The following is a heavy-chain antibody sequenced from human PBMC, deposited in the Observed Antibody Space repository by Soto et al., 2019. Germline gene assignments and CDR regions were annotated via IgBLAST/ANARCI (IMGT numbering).Heavy chain of an antibody. CDR3: AKGGLAGHGMDA. Sequence: QVQLVESGGGVVQPGRSLRLSCAASGFTFSNYGMHWVRQAPGKGLEWVAVTSYDGSTKYYADSVKGRFTISKDNSKNTVYLQMTSLRGEDTAVYYCAKGGLAGHGMDAWGHGTTVTVSS. D-gene: IGHD3-10*01. CDR2: TSYDGSTK. CDR1: GFTFSNYG. J-gene: IGHJ6*02. V-gene: IGHV3-30*18.